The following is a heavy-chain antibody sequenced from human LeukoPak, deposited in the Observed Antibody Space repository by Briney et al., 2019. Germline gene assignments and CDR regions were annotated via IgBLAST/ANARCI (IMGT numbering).Heavy chain of an antibody. CDR1: GCTFSDYF. Sequence: PGGSLRLSCAASGCTFSDYFMSWIRQAPGKGLEWVSYISSSGNAVYYADSVKGRFTISRDNAENSLHLQMNSLRAEDTAVYYCARGGRPSYYYYMDVWGKGITVTVSS. J-gene: IGHJ6*03. CDR2: ISSSGNAV. D-gene: IGHD3-16*01. CDR3: ARGGRPSYYYYMDV. V-gene: IGHV3-11*04.